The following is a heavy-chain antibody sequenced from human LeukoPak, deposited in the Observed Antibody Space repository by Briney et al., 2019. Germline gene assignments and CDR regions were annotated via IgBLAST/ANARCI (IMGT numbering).Heavy chain of an antibody. Sequence: PGGSLRLSCAASGFTFSSYWMHWVRQAPGKGLVWVSRINSDGSSTSYADSVKGRFTISRDDSRSAMYLQMDSLRGEDAAVYYCVTEPPSSGWAFWSWGQGALVTVSS. CDR3: VTEPPSSGWAFWS. V-gene: IGHV3-74*01. CDR2: INSDGSST. J-gene: IGHJ5*02. CDR1: GFTFSSYW. D-gene: IGHD6-19*01.